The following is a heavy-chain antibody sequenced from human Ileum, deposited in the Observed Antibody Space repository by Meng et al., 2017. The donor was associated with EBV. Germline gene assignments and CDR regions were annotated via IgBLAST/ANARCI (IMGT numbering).Heavy chain of an antibody. D-gene: IGHD2-15*01. CDR3: ARGAGGFDY. V-gene: IGHV3-74*01. Sequence: HLVGCGGGVVAPGVSLRLSCAALGFHLNNYWMHWVRQAPGKGLVWVSHIINDGSTTSYTDSVKGRFTISRDNAKNTVYLQMNSLRAEDTAVYYCARGAGGFDYCDQGMLTVSS. CDR2: IINDGSTT. CDR1: GFHLNNYW. J-gene: IGHJ4*01.